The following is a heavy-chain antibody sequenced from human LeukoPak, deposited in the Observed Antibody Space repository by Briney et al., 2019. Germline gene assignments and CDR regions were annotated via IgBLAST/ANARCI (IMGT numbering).Heavy chain of an antibody. CDR2: IYYSGST. CDR1: GGSISSYY. Sequence: SETLSLTCTVSGGSISSYYWSWIRQPPGKGLEWIGCIYYSGSTNYNPSLKSRVTISVDTSKNQFSLKLSSVTAADTAVYYCARRDGYKAFDPWGQGTLVTVSS. D-gene: IGHD5-24*01. J-gene: IGHJ5*02. CDR3: ARRDGYKAFDP. V-gene: IGHV4-59*08.